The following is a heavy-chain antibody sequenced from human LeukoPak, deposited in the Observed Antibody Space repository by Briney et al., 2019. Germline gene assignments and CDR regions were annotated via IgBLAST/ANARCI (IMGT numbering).Heavy chain of an antibody. CDR3: ARRNYYYGSGSSYYFDY. CDR2: ISAYNGNT. V-gene: IGHV1-18*01. Sequence: ASVTVSCKASGYTFTSYAMNWVRQAPGQGLEWMGWISAYNGNTNYAQKLQGRVTMTTDTSTSTAYMELRSLRSDDTAVYYCARRNYYYGSGSSYYFDYWGQGTLVTVSS. D-gene: IGHD3-10*01. CDR1: GYTFTSYA. J-gene: IGHJ4*02.